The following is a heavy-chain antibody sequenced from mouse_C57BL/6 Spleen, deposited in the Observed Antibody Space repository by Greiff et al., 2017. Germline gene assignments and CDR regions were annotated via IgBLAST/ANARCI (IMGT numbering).Heavy chain of an antibody. J-gene: IGHJ4*01. CDR2: IDPSDSYT. CDR1: GYTFTSYW. D-gene: IGHD1-1*01. V-gene: IGHV1-50*01. Sequence: VQLQQPGAELVKPGASVKLSCKASGYTFTSYWMQWVKQRPGQGLEWIGEIDPSDSYTNYNQKFKGKATLTVDTSSSTDYMQLSSLTSEDSAVYYCARGATVVAYYAMDYWGQGTSVTVSS. CDR3: ARGATVVAYYAMDY.